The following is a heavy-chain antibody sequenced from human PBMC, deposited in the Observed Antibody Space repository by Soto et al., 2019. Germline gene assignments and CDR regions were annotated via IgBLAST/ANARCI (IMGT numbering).Heavy chain of an antibody. CDR3: AREYTYGSNFSGC. Sequence: QVQLQESGPGLVKPSQTLSLTCTVSGGSISSAAYYWSWIRQHPGKDLEWIGYISHSGSTYYTPSLKSRVINSADTSKNQFSLNLNSVTAADTAVYYCAREYTYGSNFSGCWGQGALVTVSS. CDR1: GGSISSAAYY. J-gene: IGHJ4*02. V-gene: IGHV4-31*03. CDR2: ISHSGST. D-gene: IGHD5-18*01.